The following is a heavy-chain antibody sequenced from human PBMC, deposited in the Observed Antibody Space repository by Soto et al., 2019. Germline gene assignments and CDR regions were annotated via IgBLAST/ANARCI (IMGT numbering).Heavy chain of an antibody. CDR1: GLSLTTSGVT. J-gene: IGHJ4*02. CDR3: AHRRTSGGVWYPFDY. V-gene: IGHV2-5*01. CDR2: IFWNDNQ. Sequence: SGPTLVNPTQTLTLTCTFSGLSLTTSGVTVGWIRQPPGKALEWLALIFWNDNQHYSPSLKSRLTITKDTSKNQVVLTMTDMDPMDTATYYCAHRRTSGGVWYPFDYWGQGTLVTVSS. D-gene: IGHD6-19*01.